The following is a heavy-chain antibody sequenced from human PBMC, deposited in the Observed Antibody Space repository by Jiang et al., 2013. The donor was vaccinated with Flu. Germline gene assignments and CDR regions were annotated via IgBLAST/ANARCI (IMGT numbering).Heavy chain of an antibody. CDR1: SSYA. D-gene: IGHD2-15*01. CDR3: AKELVVVAAPTLGY. J-gene: IGHJ4*02. V-gene: IGHV3-23*01. CDR2: ISGSGGST. Sequence: SSYAMSWVRQAPGKGLEWVSAISGSGGSTYYADSVKGRFTISRDNSKNTLYLQMNSLRAEDTAVYYCAKELVVVAAPTLGYWGQGTLVTVS.